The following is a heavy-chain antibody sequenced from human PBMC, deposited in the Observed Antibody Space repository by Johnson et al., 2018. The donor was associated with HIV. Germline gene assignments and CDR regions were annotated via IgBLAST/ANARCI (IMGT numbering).Heavy chain of an antibody. CDR1: GFTVSSNY. D-gene: IGHD5/OR15-5a*01. J-gene: IGHJ3*01. Sequence: VQLVESGGGLVQPGGSLRLSCAASGFTVSSNYMSWVRQAPGRGLEWVSFIYSGGSTYYADSVKGRFTISRDNSKNTLFLQMNSLRAEDTAVYYCARDNLRAFDVWDQGTTVTVSS. CDR2: IYSGGST. V-gene: IGHV3-66*01. CDR3: ARDNLRAFDV.